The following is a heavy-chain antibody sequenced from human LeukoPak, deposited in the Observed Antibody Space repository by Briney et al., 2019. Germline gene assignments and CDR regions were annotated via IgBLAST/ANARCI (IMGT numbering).Heavy chain of an antibody. CDR2: IYYSGST. V-gene: IGHV4-59*01. J-gene: IGHJ4*02. D-gene: IGHD4-23*01. CDR3: AREDGGKGFDY. Sequence: SETLSLTCTVSGGSISSYYWSWIRQPPGKGLEWIGYIYYSGSTNYNPSLKSRVTISVDTSKNQSSLKLSSVTAADTAVYYCAREDGGKGFDYWGQGTLVTVSS. CDR1: GGSISSYY.